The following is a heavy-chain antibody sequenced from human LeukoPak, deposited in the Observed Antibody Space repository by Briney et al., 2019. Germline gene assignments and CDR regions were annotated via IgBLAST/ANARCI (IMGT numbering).Heavy chain of an antibody. D-gene: IGHD6-19*01. J-gene: IGHJ4*02. V-gene: IGHV1-18*01. CDR3: ARDLPPRYSRGWRTYYFDY. CDR2: ISAYNGNT. CDR1: GYTFTSYG. Sequence: ASVKVSCKASGYTFTSYGISWVRQAPGQGLEWMGWISAYNGNTNYAQKLQGRVTMTTDTSTSTAYMELRSLRSDDTAVYYCARDLPPRYSRGWRTYYFDYWGQGTLVTVSS.